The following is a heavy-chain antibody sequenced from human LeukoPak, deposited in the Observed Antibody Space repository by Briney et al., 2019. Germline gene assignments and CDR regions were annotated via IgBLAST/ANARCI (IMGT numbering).Heavy chain of an antibody. V-gene: IGHV3-23*01. CDR2: ISGSGGST. CDR1: GFTFSSYA. D-gene: IGHD3-16*01. CDR3: AKRKRRGRIPFDY. Sequence: GGSLRLSCAASGFTFSSYAMSSVRQAPGEGLERVSAISGSGGSTYYADSVKGRFTISRDNSKNTLYLQMNSLRAEDTAVYYCAKRKRRGRIPFDYWGQGTLVTVSS. J-gene: IGHJ4*02.